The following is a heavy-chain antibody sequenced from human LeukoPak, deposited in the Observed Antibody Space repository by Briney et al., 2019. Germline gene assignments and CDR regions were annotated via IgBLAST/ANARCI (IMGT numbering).Heavy chain of an antibody. CDR1: GGSISSYY. Sequence: SETLSLTCTVSGGSISSYYWSWIRQPPGKGLEWIGHIYYSGSTNYKPSLKSRVTISVDTSKKQFSLKLSSVTAADTAVYYCASGYDFRADRYYFDYWGQGTLVTVSS. J-gene: IGHJ4*02. D-gene: IGHD5-12*01. CDR2: IYYSGST. CDR3: ASGYDFRADRYYFDY. V-gene: IGHV4-59*01.